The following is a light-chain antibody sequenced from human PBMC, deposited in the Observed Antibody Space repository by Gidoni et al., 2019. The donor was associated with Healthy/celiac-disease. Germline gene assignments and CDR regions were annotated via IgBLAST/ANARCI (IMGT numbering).Light chain of an antibody. CDR3: NSRDSSGNHLVV. V-gene: IGLV3-19*01. CDR1: SLRTDY. Sequence: SSELTQEPAVSVALGQTVRITCQGDSLRTDYASWYQQKPGQAPVLVIYGKTNRPSGIPHRFSGSSSGNTAPLTITGAQADDDADSSCNSRDSSGNHLVVFGGGTKLTVL. CDR2: GKT. J-gene: IGLJ2*01.